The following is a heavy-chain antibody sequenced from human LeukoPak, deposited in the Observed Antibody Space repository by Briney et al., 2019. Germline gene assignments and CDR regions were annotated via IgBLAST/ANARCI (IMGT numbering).Heavy chain of an antibody. V-gene: IGHV3-23*01. D-gene: IGHD2-15*01. J-gene: IGHJ5*02. CDR3: ARHVRSGIPRCWFDP. Sequence: GGSLRLSCAASGFTFSSYAMSWVRQAPGKGLEWVSAISGSGGSTYYADSVKGRFTISRDNSKNTLYLQMNSLRAEDTAVYYCARHVRSGIPRCWFDPWGQGTLVTVSS. CDR2: ISGSGGST. CDR1: GFTFSSYA.